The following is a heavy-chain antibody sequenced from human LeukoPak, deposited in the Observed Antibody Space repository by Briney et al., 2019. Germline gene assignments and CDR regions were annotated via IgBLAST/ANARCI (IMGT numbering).Heavy chain of an antibody. CDR1: GGSISSYY. J-gene: IGHJ4*02. V-gene: IGHV4-59*01. D-gene: IGHD6-13*01. Sequence: PSETLSLTCTVSGGSISSYYWSWIRQPPGKGLEWIGYVYYSGTTKYNPSLKSRVTISEDTSKNQFSLQLRSVAAADTAVYYCASNPRREAGYWGQGTLVTVSS. CDR3: ASNPRREAGY. CDR2: VYYSGTT.